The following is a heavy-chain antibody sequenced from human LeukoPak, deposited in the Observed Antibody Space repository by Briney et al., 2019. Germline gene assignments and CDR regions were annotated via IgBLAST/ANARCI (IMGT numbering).Heavy chain of an antibody. Sequence: SETLSLTCTVSGDFMSRGSYYWSWVRQPAGKGLEWIGRVYTTGSTNYNPSLKSRATISIDTSENQFSLKLSSVTAADTAIYHCARDMSTVGTTRSFNIWGQGTMVTVSS. D-gene: IGHD1-26*01. V-gene: IGHV4-61*02. J-gene: IGHJ3*02. CDR1: GDFMSRGSYY. CDR2: VYTTGST. CDR3: ARDMSTVGTTRSFNI.